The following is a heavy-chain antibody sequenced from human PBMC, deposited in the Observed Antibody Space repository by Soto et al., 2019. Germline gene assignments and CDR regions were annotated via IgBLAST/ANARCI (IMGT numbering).Heavy chain of an antibody. CDR2: IYHSGST. CDR3: ARENDAFDI. Sequence: SETLSLTCAVSGGSISSGGYPWSWIRQPPGKGLEWIGYIYHSGSTYYNPSLKSRVTISVDRSKNQFSLKLSSVTAADTAVYYCARENDAFDIWGQGTMVTVSS. CDR1: GGSISSGGYP. J-gene: IGHJ3*02. V-gene: IGHV4-30-2*01.